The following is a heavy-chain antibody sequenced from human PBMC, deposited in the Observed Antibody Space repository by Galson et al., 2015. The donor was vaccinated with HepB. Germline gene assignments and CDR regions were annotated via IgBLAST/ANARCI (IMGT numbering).Heavy chain of an antibody. V-gene: IGHV3-30-3*01. CDR2: ISYDGSNK. CDR1: GFTFSSYA. J-gene: IGHJ4*02. Sequence: SLRLSCAASGFTFSSYAMHWVRQAPGKGLEWVAVISYDGSNKYYADSVKGRFTISRDNSKNTLYLQMNSLRAEDTAVYYCARDGDIVSVWGSYRPFRFDYWGQGTLVTVSS. D-gene: IGHD3-16*02. CDR3: ARDGDIVSVWGSYRPFRFDY.